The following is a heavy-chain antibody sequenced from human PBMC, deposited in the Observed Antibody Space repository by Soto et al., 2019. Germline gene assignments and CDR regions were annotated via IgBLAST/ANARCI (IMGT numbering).Heavy chain of an antibody. D-gene: IGHD4-17*01. CDR1: GGTFSSYA. V-gene: IGHV1-69*13. Sequence: ASVKVSCKASGGTFSSYAISWVRQAPGQGLEWMGGIIPIFGTANYAQKFQGRVTITADESTSTAYMELNSLRAEDTAVYYCARLGRRDDYGDTRGAFDIWGQGTMVTVSS. J-gene: IGHJ3*02. CDR3: ARLGRRDDYGDTRGAFDI. CDR2: IIPIFGTA.